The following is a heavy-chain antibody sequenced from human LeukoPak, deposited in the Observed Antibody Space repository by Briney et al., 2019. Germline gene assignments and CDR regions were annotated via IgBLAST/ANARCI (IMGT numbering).Heavy chain of an antibody. CDR1: GLIFSNYG. V-gene: IGHV3-21*04. CDR3: AKAIDSSSNY. D-gene: IGHD6-6*01. CDR2: ISFSSTHI. J-gene: IGHJ4*02. Sequence: GGSLRLSCAASGLIFSNYGMSWVRQAPGKGLEWVSSISFSSTHIYYPDSIQGRFTISRDNAENSLYLQMNSLSAEDTAVYYCAKAIDSSSNYWGQGTLVTVSS.